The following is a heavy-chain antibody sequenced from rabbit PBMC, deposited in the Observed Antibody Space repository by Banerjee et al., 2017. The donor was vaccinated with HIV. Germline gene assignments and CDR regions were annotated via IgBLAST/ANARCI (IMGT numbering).Heavy chain of an antibody. Sequence: QSLEESGGDLVKPGASLTLTCTASGFSFSGSYWICWVRQAPGKGLEWIACCYTSSASTYYASWAKGRFTISKTSSTTVTLQMTSLTAADTATYFCARDFSSDFDLWGQGTFVTVS. CDR3: ARDFSSDFDL. D-gene: IGHD1-1*01. J-gene: IGHJ4*01. V-gene: IGHV1S40*01. CDR2: CYTSSAST. CDR1: GFSFSGSYW.